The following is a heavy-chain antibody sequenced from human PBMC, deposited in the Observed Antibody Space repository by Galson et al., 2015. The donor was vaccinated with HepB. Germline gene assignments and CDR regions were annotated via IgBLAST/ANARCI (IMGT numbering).Heavy chain of an antibody. Sequence: SLRLSCAASGFTFTITRMSWVRQSPDTGVEGVGRIRSNTNGGSIDYAAAAKGRFIISRDDSENTLYLQMNSLKTEGTVVYYCTAYYSHDVSYNLASVDYCGPGTLFTVTS. D-gene: IGHD1-20*01. V-gene: IGHV3-15*01. CDR1: GFTFTITR. CDR2: IRSNTNGGSI. J-gene: IGHJ4*02. CDR3: TAYYSHDVSYNLASVDY.